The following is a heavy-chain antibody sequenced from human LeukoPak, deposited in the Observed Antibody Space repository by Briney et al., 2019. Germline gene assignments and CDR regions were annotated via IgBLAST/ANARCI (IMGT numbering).Heavy chain of an antibody. V-gene: IGHV4-4*07. CDR1: GGSISSYY. CDR3: ARDRSASYRFDY. Sequence: SGTLSLTCTVSGGSISSYYWGWIRQPAGKGLEWIGRIYTSGSTNYNPSLKSRVTMSVDTSKNQFSLNLTSATAADTAVYYCARDRSASYRFDYWGQGTLVTVSS. J-gene: IGHJ4*02. D-gene: IGHD1-26*01. CDR2: IYTSGST.